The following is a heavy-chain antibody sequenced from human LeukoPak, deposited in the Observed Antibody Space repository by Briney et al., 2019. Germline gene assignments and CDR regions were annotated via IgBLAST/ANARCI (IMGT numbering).Heavy chain of an antibody. CDR2: IYYSGST. J-gene: IGHJ5*02. CDR3: ASTNCSSASCYGANWFDP. Sequence: PSETLSLTCTVSGGSISSGDYYWSWIRQPPGKGLEWIGYIYYSGSTYYNPSLKSRVTISVDTSKNRFSLRLSSVTAADTAVYYCASTNCSSASCYGANWFDPWGQGTLVTVSS. D-gene: IGHD2-2*01. V-gene: IGHV4-30-4*08. CDR1: GGSISSGDYY.